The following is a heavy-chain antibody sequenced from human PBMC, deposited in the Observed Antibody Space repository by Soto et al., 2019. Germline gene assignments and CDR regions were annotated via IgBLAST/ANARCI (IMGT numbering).Heavy chain of an antibody. J-gene: IGHJ4*02. CDR3: AKGRGGSGSLTPRVDF. CDR1: GFTFNNYA. Sequence: EVQLLESGGGLVQPGGSLRLSCAASGFTFNNYAMTWVRQAPGKGLEWVSAISGGGDTPSYADSVKGRFTVSRDGYKNTLYLQMSSLRAEDTALYYCAKGRGGSGSLTPRVDFWGQGTLVTVSS. D-gene: IGHD3-10*01. CDR2: ISGGGDTP. V-gene: IGHV3-23*01.